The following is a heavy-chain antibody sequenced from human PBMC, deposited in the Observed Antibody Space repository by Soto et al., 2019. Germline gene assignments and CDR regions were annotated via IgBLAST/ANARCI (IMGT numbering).Heavy chain of an antibody. CDR3: ARDRYYYDSSGSSGY. D-gene: IGHD3-22*01. J-gene: IGHJ4*02. CDR2: ISAYNGNT. V-gene: IGHV1-18*01. CDR1: GYTFTSYG. Sequence: QVQLLRSGAEVKKPGASVKVSCKASGYTFTSYGISWVRQAPGQGLEWMGWISAYNGNTNYAQKLQGRVTMTTDTSTRTAYMELRSLRSDDTAVYYCARDRYYYDSSGSSGYWGQGTLVTVSS.